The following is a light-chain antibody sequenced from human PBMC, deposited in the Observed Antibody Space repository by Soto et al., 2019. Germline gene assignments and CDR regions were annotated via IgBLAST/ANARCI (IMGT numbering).Light chain of an antibody. V-gene: IGKV3-15*01. CDR2: GAS. CDR3: QQYNNWPPYT. CDR1: QSVSSN. Sequence: EIVMTQSPATLSVSPGERATLSCRASQSVSSNLAWYQQNPGQAPRLLIYGASTRATGIPARFSGSGSGTEFTLTISSLQSEDFAVHYCQQYNNWPPYTFGQGTKLEIK. J-gene: IGKJ2*01.